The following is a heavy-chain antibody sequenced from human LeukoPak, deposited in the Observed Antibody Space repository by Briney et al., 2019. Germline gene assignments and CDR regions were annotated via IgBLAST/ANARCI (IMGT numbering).Heavy chain of an antibody. D-gene: IGHD6-13*01. Sequence: GGSLRLSCAASGFTFSSYAMSWVRQAPGKGLEWVSAISGSGGHTYYADSVKGRFTISRDNSKNTLYLQMNSLRAEDTAVYFCARDMGRAWYGPPDYWGQGTLVTVSS. CDR1: GFTFSSYA. V-gene: IGHV3-23*01. CDR2: ISGSGGHT. J-gene: IGHJ4*02. CDR3: ARDMGRAWYGPPDY.